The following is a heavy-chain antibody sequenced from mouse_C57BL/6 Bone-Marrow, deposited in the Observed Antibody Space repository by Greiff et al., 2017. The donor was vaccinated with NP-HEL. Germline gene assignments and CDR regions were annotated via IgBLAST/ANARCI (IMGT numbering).Heavy chain of an antibody. D-gene: IGHD1-1*01. J-gene: IGHJ3*01. CDR2: INPNNGGT. V-gene: IGHV1-18*01. Sequence: VQLKESGPELVKPGASVKIPCKASGYTFTDYNMDWVKQSHGKSLEWIGDINPNNGGTIYNQKFKGKATLTVDKSSSTAYMELRSLTSEDTAVYYCASPNLLLRSWFAYWGQGTLVTVSA. CDR3: ASPNLLLRSWFAY. CDR1: GYTFTDYN.